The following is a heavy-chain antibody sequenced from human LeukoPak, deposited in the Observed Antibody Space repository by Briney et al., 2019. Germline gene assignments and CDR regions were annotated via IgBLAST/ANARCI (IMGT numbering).Heavy chain of an antibody. CDR2: INHSGST. J-gene: IGHJ4*02. D-gene: IGHD2-2*01. CDR1: GGSFRGYY. Sequence: AETLSLTCAVYGGSFRGYYWSWIRRPPGKGLEWIGEINHSGSTNYNPSLKSRVTISLDTSMKKFSLKLNSVAAADTAVYYCASTERCSTTCPLDYWGQGTLVTVSS. CDR3: ASTERCSTTCPLDY. V-gene: IGHV4-34*01.